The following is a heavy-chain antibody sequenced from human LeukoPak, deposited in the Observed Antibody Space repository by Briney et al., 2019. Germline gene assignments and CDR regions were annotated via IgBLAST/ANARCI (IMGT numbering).Heavy chain of an antibody. CDR2: IYYSGST. CDR3: ARHNPYCSGGSCYDGGDY. CDR1: GGSISSYY. D-gene: IGHD2-15*01. V-gene: IGHV4-59*08. Sequence: PSETLSLTCTVPGGSISSYYWSWLRQPPGKGLEWIGYIYYSGSTNYNPSLKSRVTISVDTSKNQFSLKLSSVTAADTAVYYCARHNPYCSGGSCYDGGDYWGQGTLVTVSS. J-gene: IGHJ4*02.